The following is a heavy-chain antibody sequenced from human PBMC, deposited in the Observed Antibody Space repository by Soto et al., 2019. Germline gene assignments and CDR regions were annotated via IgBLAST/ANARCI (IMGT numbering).Heavy chain of an antibody. CDR3: GKSQLPARFGF. Sequence: PSETLSLTCAVYDESFSEYYWTWIRQPPGKGLEWIGEIKRRGSTTYNPALKSRVAISVDTSKKQFSLNLISVTAADTAVYYFGKSQLPARFGFLGQGILVTVSS. J-gene: IGHJ4*02. CDR1: DESFSEYY. CDR2: IKRRGST. V-gene: IGHV4-34*01. D-gene: IGHD2-21*01.